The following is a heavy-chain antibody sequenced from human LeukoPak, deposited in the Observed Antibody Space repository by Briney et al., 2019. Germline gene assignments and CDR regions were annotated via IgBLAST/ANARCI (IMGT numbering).Heavy chain of an antibody. V-gene: IGHV3-23*01. J-gene: IGHJ4*02. CDR1: GFTFSSYA. Sequence: GGSLRLSCAASGFTFSSYAISWVRQAPGKGLEWVSAISGSGDSTFYADSVKGRFTISRDNSKNTLYLQMNSLRAEDTAVYYCARDVLVKGCDSWGQGTLVTVSS. CDR2: ISGSGDST. D-gene: IGHD2-8*02. CDR3: ARDVLVKGCDS.